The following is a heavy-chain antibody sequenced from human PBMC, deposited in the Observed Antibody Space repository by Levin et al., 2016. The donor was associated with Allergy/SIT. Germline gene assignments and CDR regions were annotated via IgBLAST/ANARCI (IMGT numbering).Heavy chain of an antibody. D-gene: IGHD2-21*01. CDR2: INPNTNGT. CDR3: AREGGGEADWYFDL. J-gene: IGHJ2*01. Sequence: ASVKVSCKTSGYAFIGYYIHWVRQAPGQGLEWMGWINPNTNGTHYGQKFQGRVTMTRNTSINTAYMELSGLTSDDTAVYYCAREGGGEADWYFDLWGRGTLVTVSS. V-gene: IGHV1-2*02. CDR1: GYAFIGYY.